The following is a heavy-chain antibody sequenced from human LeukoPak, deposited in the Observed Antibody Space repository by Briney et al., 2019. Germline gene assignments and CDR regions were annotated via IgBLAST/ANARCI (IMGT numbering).Heavy chain of an antibody. J-gene: IGHJ4*02. CDR1: GFIVGSNY. D-gene: IGHD3-22*01. CDR3: ARHVVAVGFDY. CDR2: ITSSSSYI. V-gene: IGHV3-21*01. Sequence: GGSLRLSCAASGFIVGSNYMSWVRQAPGKGLEWVSSITSSSSYIYYADSVKGRFTISRDNAKNSLYLQMNSLRAEDTAVYYCARHVVAVGFDYWGQGTLVTVSS.